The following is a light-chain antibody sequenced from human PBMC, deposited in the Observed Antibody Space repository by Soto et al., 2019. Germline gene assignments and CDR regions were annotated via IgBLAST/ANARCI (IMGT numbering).Light chain of an antibody. V-gene: IGKV1-5*03. CDR3: QHYNNYPYT. CDR1: QSISTW. J-gene: IGKJ2*01. CDR2: KAS. Sequence: DIQMTQSPSTLSASVGDRVTITCRASQSISTWLAWYQQKPGKAPKLLIHKASILQGGVPSRFSGSGSGTEFTLTISSLQPDDFATYYCQHYNNYPYTCGQGTKLEIK.